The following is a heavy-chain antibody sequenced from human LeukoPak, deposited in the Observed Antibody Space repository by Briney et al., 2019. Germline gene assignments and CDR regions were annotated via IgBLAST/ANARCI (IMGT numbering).Heavy chain of an antibody. Sequence: GESLKISCKGSGYRFTSYWIGWVRQMPGKGLEWMGIIYPGDSDTRYSPSFQGQVTISADNSISTAYLQWTSLKASDTAMYYCARHAVSRGHIDYWGQGTLVTVSS. CDR1: GYRFTSYW. CDR2: IYPGDSDT. D-gene: IGHD3-10*01. J-gene: IGHJ4*02. V-gene: IGHV5-51*01. CDR3: ARHAVSRGHIDY.